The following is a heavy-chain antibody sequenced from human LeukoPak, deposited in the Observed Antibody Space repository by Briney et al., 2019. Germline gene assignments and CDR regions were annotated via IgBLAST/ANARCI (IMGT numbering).Heavy chain of an antibody. D-gene: IGHD6-13*01. J-gene: IGHJ4*02. V-gene: IGHV3-11*06. CDR2: ISSSSSYT. Sequence: GGSLRLSCAASGFTFSDYYMSWIRQAPGKGLEWVSYISSSSSYTNYADSVKGRFTISRDNAKNSLYLQMNSLRAEDTAVYYCARVIAAADYYFDYWGQGTLVTVSS. CDR3: ARVIAAADYYFDY. CDR1: GFTFSDYY.